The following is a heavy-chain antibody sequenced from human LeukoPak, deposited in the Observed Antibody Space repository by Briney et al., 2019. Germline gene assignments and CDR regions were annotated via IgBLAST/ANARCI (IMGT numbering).Heavy chain of an antibody. V-gene: IGHV4-39*01. J-gene: IGHJ6*03. D-gene: IGHD3-10*01. CDR3: ASVRRGFGESSKYYSYYYMDV. CDR2: IYYSGST. Sequence: SETLSLTCTVSGGSISSSSYYWGWIRQPPGKGLEWIGSIYYSGSTYSNPSLQSRVTISVDTSKNQFSLKLSSVTAADTAVYYCASVRRGFGESSKYYSYYYMDVWGNGTTVTISS. CDR1: GGSISSSSYY.